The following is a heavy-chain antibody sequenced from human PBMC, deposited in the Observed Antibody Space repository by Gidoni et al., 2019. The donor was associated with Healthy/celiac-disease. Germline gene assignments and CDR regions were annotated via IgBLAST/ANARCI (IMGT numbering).Heavy chain of an antibody. CDR1: GGSLSSGGSS. J-gene: IGHJ2*01. V-gene: IGHV4-30-2*01. D-gene: IGHD3-10*01. CDR3: ARVNQGVSQYFDL. Sequence: QLQLQESGSGLVKPPQTLSLPCAVSGGSLSSGGSSWSWIRQPPGKGLEWIGYIYHSGSTYYNPSIKSRVTISVDRSKNQFSLKLSSVTAADTAVYYCARVNQGVSQYFDLWGRGTLVTVSS. CDR2: IYHSGST.